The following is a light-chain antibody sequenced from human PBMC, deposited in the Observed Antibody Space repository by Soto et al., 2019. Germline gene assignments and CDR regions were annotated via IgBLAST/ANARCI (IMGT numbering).Light chain of an antibody. Sequence: EIVLTQSPGTLSLSPGERATLSCRASQSIRSSNLAWYQHKPGQAPRLLIYGASSRATGIPDRFSGSGSGTDFTLTISRLEPEDFAVYYCQQYGSSPYTFGQGTKLDIK. CDR2: GAS. V-gene: IGKV3-20*01. CDR1: QSIRSSN. CDR3: QQYGSSPYT. J-gene: IGKJ2*01.